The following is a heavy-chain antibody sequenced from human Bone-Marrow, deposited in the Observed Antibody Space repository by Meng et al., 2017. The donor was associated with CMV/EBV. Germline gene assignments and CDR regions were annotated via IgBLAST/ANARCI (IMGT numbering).Heavy chain of an antibody. D-gene: IGHD2-2*01. CDR1: GFSLSTGGMC. J-gene: IGHJ6*02. CDR3: ARTAAGYCTGTSCYLYYYGMDV. Sequence: GPTLVKPTQTLTLTCSFSGFSLSTGGMCLNWVRQPPGKALEWLALIDWDDDKYYSTSLKTRLTISKDTSRNQVVLTMTNVDPVDTATYYCARTAAGYCTGTSCYLYYYGMDVWGQGTTVTVSS. V-gene: IGHV2-70*20. CDR2: IDWDDDK.